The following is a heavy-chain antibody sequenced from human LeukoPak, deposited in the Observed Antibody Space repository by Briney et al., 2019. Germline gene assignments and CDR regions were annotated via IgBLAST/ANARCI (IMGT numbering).Heavy chain of an antibody. CDR3: AKAGDNLGSGSSPDLYYYGMDV. D-gene: IGHD3-10*01. J-gene: IGHJ6*04. CDR2: MNPNSGNT. Sequence: ASVKVSCKASGYTFTSYDINWVRQATGQGLEWMGWMNPNSGNTGYAQKFQGRVTMTRNTSISTAYMELSSLRSEDTAVYYCAKAGDNLGSGSSPDLYYYGMDVWGKGTTVTVSS. CDR1: GYTFTSYD. V-gene: IGHV1-8*01.